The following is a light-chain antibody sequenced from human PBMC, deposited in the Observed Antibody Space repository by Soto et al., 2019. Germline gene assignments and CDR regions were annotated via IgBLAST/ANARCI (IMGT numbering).Light chain of an antibody. CDR2: GTS. J-gene: IGKJ4*01. V-gene: IGKV1D-16*01. Sequence: DVQMTQSPSSLSASVGDRVSITCRASQSVNNWLAWYQQRPGKAPKSLIYGTSNLQSGVPSRFSGSGSGTDFTLTIDSLQPEDYAPYFCQQYNDFPPTFGGGTKVEF. CDR1: QSVNNW. CDR3: QQYNDFPPT.